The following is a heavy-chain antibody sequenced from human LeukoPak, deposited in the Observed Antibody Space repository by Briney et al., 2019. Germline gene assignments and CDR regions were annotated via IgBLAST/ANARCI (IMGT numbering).Heavy chain of an antibody. CDR2: IYTSGST. Sequence: SETLSLTCTVSGGSISSYYWSWIRQPAGKGLEWLGRIYTSGSTNYNPSLKSRVTMSVDTSKNQFSLKLSSVTAADTAVYYFARDLGDIRHTIPRYYYYYMDVWGKGTTVTVSS. V-gene: IGHV4-4*07. CDR3: ARDLGDIRHTIPRYYYYYMDV. CDR1: GGSISSYY. D-gene: IGHD3-16*01. J-gene: IGHJ6*03.